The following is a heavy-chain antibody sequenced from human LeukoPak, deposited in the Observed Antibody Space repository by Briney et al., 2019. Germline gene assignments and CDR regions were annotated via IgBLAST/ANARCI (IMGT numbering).Heavy chain of an antibody. CDR2: IKSKTDGGTT. CDR3: TTENLIAAGYYFDY. D-gene: IGHD6-13*01. CDR1: GFTFSNAW. Sequence: GGSLRLPCAASGFTFSNAWMSWLRQSTGKGREWVGRIKSKTDGGTTDYAAPVKGRFTISRGDSKNTLYLQMNSLKTEDTAVYYCTTENLIAAGYYFDYWGQGTLVTVSS. V-gene: IGHV3-15*01. J-gene: IGHJ4*02.